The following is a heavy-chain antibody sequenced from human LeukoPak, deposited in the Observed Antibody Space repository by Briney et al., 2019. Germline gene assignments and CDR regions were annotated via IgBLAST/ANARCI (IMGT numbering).Heavy chain of an antibody. Sequence: GGSLRLSCAASGFTFSSYSMNWVRQAPGKGLEWVSSISSSSSYIYYADSVKGRFTISRDNAKNSLYLQINSLRAEDTAVYYCARDEARDLEWLMVGYYYYGMDVWGQGTTVTVSS. J-gene: IGHJ6*02. CDR1: GFTFSSYS. CDR2: ISSSSSYI. D-gene: IGHD3-3*01. V-gene: IGHV3-21*01. CDR3: ARDEARDLEWLMVGYYYYGMDV.